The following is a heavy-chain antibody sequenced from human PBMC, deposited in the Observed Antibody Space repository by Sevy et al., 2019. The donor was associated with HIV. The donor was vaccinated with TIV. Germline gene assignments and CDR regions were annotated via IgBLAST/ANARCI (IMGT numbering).Heavy chain of an antibody. Sequence: SETLSLTCSISGGSITTGPYYWAWIRQSPGKGPEWLGSMYGTVEPNGNTYYNPTLKTRIDMSMDKSNNRFALSLRSVIAAVTAVYFCAKSLKAWYDFPAFDHWSQGIPVTVSS. CDR3: AKSLKAWYDFPAFDH. CDR2: MYGTVEPNGNT. D-gene: IGHD1-20*01. J-gene: IGHJ4*02. V-gene: IGHV4-39*02. CDR1: GGSITTGPYY.